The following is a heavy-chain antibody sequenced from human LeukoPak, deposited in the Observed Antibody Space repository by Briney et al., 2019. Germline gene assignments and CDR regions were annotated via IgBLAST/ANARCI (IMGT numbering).Heavy chain of an antibody. V-gene: IGHV4-34*01. D-gene: IGHD5-18*01. CDR2: INHSGST. CDR3: ARGGRGYSYGPPGY. Sequence: PSETLSLTCAVYGGSFSGYYWSWIRQPPGKGLEWIGEINHSGSTNYNPSLKSRVTISVDTSKNQFSLKLSSVTAADTAVYYCARGGRGYSYGPPGYWGQGTLVTVSS. CDR1: GGSFSGYY. J-gene: IGHJ4*02.